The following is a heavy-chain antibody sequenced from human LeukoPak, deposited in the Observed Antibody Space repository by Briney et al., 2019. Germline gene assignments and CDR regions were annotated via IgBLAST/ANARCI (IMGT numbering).Heavy chain of an antibody. CDR3: AATVESGY. Sequence: GGSLRLSCAASGFTFSSYSMNWVRQAPGKGLEWVAVIWYDGSNKYYADSVKGRFTISRDNSKNTLYLQMNSLRAEDTAVYYCAATVESGYWGQGTLVTVSS. J-gene: IGHJ4*02. V-gene: IGHV3-33*08. CDR1: GFTFSSYS. D-gene: IGHD4-17*01. CDR2: IWYDGSNK.